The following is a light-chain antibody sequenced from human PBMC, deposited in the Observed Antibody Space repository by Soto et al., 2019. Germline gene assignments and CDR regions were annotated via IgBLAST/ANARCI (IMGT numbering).Light chain of an antibody. CDR1: SGHRSYI. J-gene: IGLJ2*01. CDR2: LEGSGSY. Sequence: QPVLTQSSSASASLGSSVKLTCTLSSGHRSYIIAWHQQQPGKAPRYLMKLEGSGSYNKGSGVPDRFSGSSSGADRYLTMSNLQSEDEADYYSETWDSNIRVFGGGTKFTVL. V-gene: IGLV4-60*03. CDR3: ETWDSNIRV.